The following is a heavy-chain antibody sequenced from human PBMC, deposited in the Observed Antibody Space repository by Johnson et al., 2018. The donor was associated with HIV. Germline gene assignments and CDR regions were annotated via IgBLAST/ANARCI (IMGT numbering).Heavy chain of an antibody. CDR2: IYSGGST. Sequence: VQLVESGGGLVQPGGSLRLSCAASGFTVSSNYMSWVRQAPGKGLEWVSIIYSGGSTYYADSVKGRFTFSRDNSKNTLYLQMNSLRAEDTAVYYCVGGSPDDAFDIWGQGTMVTVSS. CDR3: VGGSPDDAFDI. V-gene: IGHV3-53*01. J-gene: IGHJ3*02. CDR1: GFTVSSNY. D-gene: IGHD3-16*01.